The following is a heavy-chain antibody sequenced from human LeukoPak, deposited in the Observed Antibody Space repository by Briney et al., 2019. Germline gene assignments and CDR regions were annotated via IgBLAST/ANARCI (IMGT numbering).Heavy chain of an antibody. V-gene: IGHV1-46*01. CDR3: ARYNGDLTGGFDY. D-gene: IGHD4-17*01. Sequence: GASVKVSCKASGYTFTNYYIHWVRQAPGQGLEWMGIINPAGGSTGYAQKFQGRVTMTRDTSTSTVYMELSSLRSEDTAVYYCARYNGDLTGGFDYWGQGTLATVSS. J-gene: IGHJ4*02. CDR2: INPAGGST. CDR1: GYTFTNYY.